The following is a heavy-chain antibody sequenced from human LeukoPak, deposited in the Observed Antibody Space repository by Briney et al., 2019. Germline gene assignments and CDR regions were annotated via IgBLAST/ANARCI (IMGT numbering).Heavy chain of an antibody. Sequence: GGSLRLSCSASGFTFSTRPMHWVRRAPGKGLEYVSGSSANGGSTYYADSVKGRFIISRDNYKNTVYLQMSSLRPEDTAMYYCVNQISGWVYWGQGTLVTVSS. D-gene: IGHD6-19*01. J-gene: IGHJ4*02. CDR1: GFTFSTRP. V-gene: IGHV3-64D*06. CDR3: VNQISGWVY. CDR2: SSANGGST.